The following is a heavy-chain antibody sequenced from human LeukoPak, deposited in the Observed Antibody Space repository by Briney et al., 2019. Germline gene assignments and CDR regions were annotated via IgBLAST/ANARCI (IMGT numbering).Heavy chain of an antibody. J-gene: IGHJ4*02. CDR3: ARGGSGGYYGDY. CDR1: GFTFSNYN. D-gene: IGHD3-22*01. Sequence: GGSLRLSCAASGFTFSNYNMNWVRQAPGKGLEWVSSVSSSTSYIYYADSVKGRFTISRDNAKNSLYLQMNSLRAEDTAVYYCARGGSGGYYGDYWGQGTLVTVSS. CDR2: VSSSTSYI. V-gene: IGHV3-21*01.